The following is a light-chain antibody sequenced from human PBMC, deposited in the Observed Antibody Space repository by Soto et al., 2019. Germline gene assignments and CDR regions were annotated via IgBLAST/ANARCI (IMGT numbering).Light chain of an antibody. J-gene: IGLJ1*01. CDR1: SSNIGARYD. CDR3: QSYDSSLSGYV. CDR2: ANI. Sequence: QSVLTQPPSVSGAPGQRVTISCTGSSSNIGARYDVHWYQQLPGTAPKLLIYANINRPSGVPDRFSGSKSDTSASLAITGLHAEDEADYYCQSYDSSLSGYVFGTGTKVTVL. V-gene: IGLV1-40*01.